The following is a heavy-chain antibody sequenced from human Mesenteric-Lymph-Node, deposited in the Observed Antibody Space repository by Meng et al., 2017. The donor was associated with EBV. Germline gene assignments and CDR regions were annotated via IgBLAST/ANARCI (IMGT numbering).Heavy chain of an antibody. CDR1: GFSLTDGVG. CDR2: IYWDDGQ. D-gene: IGHD3-3*01. J-gene: IGHJ5*02. Sequence: QITRKGSGPALVKPTQTLTLTCTFSGFSLTDGVGVGWIRQAPGKALEWLALIYWDDGQHYSPSLKSRLTITKDTSRKQVVLRMTNMDPVDTATYYCAYSEWLRFFGPWGQGTLVTVSS. CDR3: AYSEWLRFFGP. V-gene: IGHV2-5*02.